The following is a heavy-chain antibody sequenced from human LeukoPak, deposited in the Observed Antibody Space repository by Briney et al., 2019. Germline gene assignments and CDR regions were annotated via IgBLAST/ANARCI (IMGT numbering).Heavy chain of an antibody. J-gene: IGHJ3*02. V-gene: IGHV3-7*04. CDR1: GFTFSTYW. CDR2: IKPDGSEQ. D-gene: IGHD1-14*01. CDR3: AGDNNAAFDI. Sequence: GGSLRLSCTASGFTFSTYWMSWVRQAPGKGLDWVANIKPDGSEQYYVDSVRGRFTVSRDNAKNSLYLQMSSLSAEDTAVYYCAGDNNAAFDIWGLGTMVTVSS.